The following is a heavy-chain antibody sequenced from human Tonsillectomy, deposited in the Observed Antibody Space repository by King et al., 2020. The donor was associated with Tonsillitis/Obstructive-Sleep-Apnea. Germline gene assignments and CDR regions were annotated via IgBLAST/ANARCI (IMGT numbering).Heavy chain of an antibody. J-gene: IGHJ2*01. Sequence: VQLVQSGAEVKKPGESLRISCKGSGYSFTSYWISWGRQMPGKGLEWMGRIDPSDSYTNYSPSFQGHVTISADKSISTAYLQWSSLKAADTAIYYCARQKYSTSSHKDWYFDLWGRGTLVSVSS. CDR3: ARQKYSTSSHKDWYFDL. V-gene: IGHV5-10-1*03. CDR1: GYSFTSYW. CDR2: IDPSDSYT. D-gene: IGHD6-6*01.